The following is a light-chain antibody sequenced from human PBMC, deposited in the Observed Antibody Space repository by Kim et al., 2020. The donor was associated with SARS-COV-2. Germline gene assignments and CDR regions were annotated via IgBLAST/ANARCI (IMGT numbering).Light chain of an antibody. CDR2: GAS. CDR3: QHYGRSPIT. CDR1: QSVISTY. J-gene: IGKJ5*01. Sequence: SPGERATLSCRASQSVISTYLGWYQQKPGQAPSLLIYGASNRPPGIPDRFSGSGSGTDFTLTISRLEPEDFAVYYCQHYGRSPITFGQGTRLEIK. V-gene: IGKV3-20*01.